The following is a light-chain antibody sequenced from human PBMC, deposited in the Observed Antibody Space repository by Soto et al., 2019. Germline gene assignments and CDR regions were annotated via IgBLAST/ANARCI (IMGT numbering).Light chain of an antibody. V-gene: IGKV3-11*01. CDR1: QSVYSY. J-gene: IGKJ4*01. CDR2: DAF. CDR3: QQRSNWPLT. Sequence: EIVLTQSPATLSLSPGERATLSCRASQSVYSYLAWYQQKPGQAPRLLIYDAFNRATGIPARFTGSGSGTDFTLTISSLEPEDSAVSYCQQRSNWPLTFGGGTKVEIK.